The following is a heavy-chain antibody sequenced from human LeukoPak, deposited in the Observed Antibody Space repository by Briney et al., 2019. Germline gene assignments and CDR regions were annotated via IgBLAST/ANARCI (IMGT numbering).Heavy chain of an antibody. V-gene: IGHV4-39*01. D-gene: IGHD3-22*01. CDR1: GGSISSSSYY. CDR3: ARSRGTPPGGRGCYFDY. CDR2: IYYSGST. J-gene: IGHJ4*02. Sequence: PSETLSLTCTVSGGSISSSSYYWGWIRQPPGKGLEWIGSIYYSGSTYYNPSLKSRVTISVDTSKNQFSLKLSSVTAADTAVYYRARSRGTPPGGRGCYFDYWGQGTLVTVSS.